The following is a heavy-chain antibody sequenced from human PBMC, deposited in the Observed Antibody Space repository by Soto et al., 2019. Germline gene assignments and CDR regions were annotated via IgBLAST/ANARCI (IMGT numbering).Heavy chain of an antibody. D-gene: IGHD3-3*01. CDR1: GFTFSNYA. V-gene: IGHV3-23*01. CDR3: AKDILDFPPGMDA. CDR2: IRGSATTT. J-gene: IGHJ6*02. Sequence: PGGSLRLSCVASGFTFSNYAMSWVRQAPGKGLEWVSAIRGSATTTYYADSVKGRFTISRDNSKNTLYLQMNSLRVADTAIYYCAKDILDFPPGMDAWGQGTTVTVPS.